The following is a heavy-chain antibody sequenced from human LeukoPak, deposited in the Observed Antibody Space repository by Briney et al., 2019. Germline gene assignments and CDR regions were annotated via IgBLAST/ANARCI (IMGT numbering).Heavy chain of an antibody. D-gene: IGHD3-10*01. CDR2: INHSGST. Sequence: SETLSLTCAVYGGSFSGYYWSWIRQPPGKGLEWIGEINHSGSTNYNPSLKGRVTISVDTSKNQFSLKLSSVTAADTAVYYCARGWAVRGVISNWFDPWGQGTLVTVSS. J-gene: IGHJ5*02. V-gene: IGHV4-34*01. CDR1: GGSFSGYY. CDR3: ARGWAVRGVISNWFDP.